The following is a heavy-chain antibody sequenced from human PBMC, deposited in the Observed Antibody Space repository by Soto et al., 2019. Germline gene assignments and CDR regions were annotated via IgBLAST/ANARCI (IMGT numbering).Heavy chain of an antibody. CDR1: GFTFSDFS. J-gene: IGHJ3*02. CDR3: AKVGPFFYDTTGRSSVFNI. D-gene: IGHD3-22*01. Sequence: GGSLRLSCAAFGFTFSDFSMTWVRQAPGKGLEWVSGISGSGDSTYYADSVRGRFTLSRDNSKNLLVLQMNSLRAEDTALYYGAKVGPFFYDTTGRSSVFNIWGQGKMVTVSS. CDR2: ISGSGDST. V-gene: IGHV3-23*01.